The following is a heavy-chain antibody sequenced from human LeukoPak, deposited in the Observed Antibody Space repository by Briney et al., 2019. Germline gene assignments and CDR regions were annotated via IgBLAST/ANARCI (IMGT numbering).Heavy chain of an antibody. D-gene: IGHD6-13*01. V-gene: IGHV1-46*01. CDR1: GYTFTSYY. J-gene: IGHJ3*02. CDR2: INTSGGST. Sequence: ASVKVSCKASGYTFTSYYMHWVRQAPGEGLEGRGVINTSGGSTSYAQKFQGSVPMTRDTSTSTVYMELSSLRSEATAVYYCATSSRVSSSRNDAFDIWGQGTMVTVSS. CDR3: ATSSRVSSSRNDAFDI.